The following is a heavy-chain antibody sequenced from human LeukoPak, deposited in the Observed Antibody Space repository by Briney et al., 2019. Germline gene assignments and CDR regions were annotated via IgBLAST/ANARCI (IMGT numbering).Heavy chain of an antibody. Sequence: GGSLRLSCAASGFTFSSYAMSWVRQAPGKGLEWVSAISGSGGSTYYADSVKGRFTISRDNSKNTLYLQMNSLRAEDTAVYYCTTDYQYYYDSSGYYSSDNHDYWGQGTLVTVSS. CDR1: GFTFSSYA. J-gene: IGHJ4*02. CDR3: TTDYQYYYDSSGYYSSDNHDY. CDR2: ISGSGGST. D-gene: IGHD3-22*01. V-gene: IGHV3-23*01.